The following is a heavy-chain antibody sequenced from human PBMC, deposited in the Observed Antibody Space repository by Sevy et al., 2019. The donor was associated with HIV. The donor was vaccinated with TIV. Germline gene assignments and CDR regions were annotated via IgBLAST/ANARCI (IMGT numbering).Heavy chain of an antibody. J-gene: IGHJ6*03. V-gene: IGHV3-21*01. CDR2: ISSSSSYI. D-gene: IGHD2-15*01. Sequence: GGSLRLSCAASGFTFSSYSMNWVRQAPGKGLEWVSPISSSSSYIYYADSVKGRFTISRDNAKNSLYLQMNSLRAEDTAVYYCASLIVVVVAATKKTGDYYMDVWGKGTTVTVSS. CDR1: GFTFSSYS. CDR3: ASLIVVVVAATKKTGDYYMDV.